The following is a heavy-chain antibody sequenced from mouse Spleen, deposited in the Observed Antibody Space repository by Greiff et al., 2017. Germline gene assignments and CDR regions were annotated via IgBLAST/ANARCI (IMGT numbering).Heavy chain of an antibody. CDR1: GFSLTSYG. V-gene: IGHV2-2*01. D-gene: IGHD1-1*01. CDR2: IWSGGST. CDR3: ARKRYYGSSPYFDY. J-gene: IGHJ2*01. Sequence: VKLQESGPGLVQPSQSLSITCTASGFSLTSYGVHWVRQSPGKGLEWLGVIWSGGSTDYNAAFISRLSISKDNSKSQVFFKMNSLQADDTAIYYCARKRYYGSSPYFDYWGQGTTLTVSS.